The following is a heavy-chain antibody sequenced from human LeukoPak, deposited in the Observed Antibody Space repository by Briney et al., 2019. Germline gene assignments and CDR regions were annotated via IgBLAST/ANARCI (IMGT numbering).Heavy chain of an antibody. J-gene: IGHJ3*02. V-gene: IGHV1-18*01. D-gene: IGHD3-22*01. CDR3: AREEGSYYDSSGYRNDAFDI. CDR1: GYTFTSYG. CDR2: ISAYNGNT. Sequence: ASVKVPCKASGYTFTSYGISWVRQAPGQGLEGMGWISAYNGNTNYAQKLQGRVTMTTDTSTSTAYMELRSLRSDDTAVYYCAREEGSYYDSSGYRNDAFDIWGQGTMVTVSS.